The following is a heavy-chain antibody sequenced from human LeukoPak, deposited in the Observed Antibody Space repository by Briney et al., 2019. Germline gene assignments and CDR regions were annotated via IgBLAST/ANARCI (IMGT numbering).Heavy chain of an antibody. J-gene: IGHJ5*02. CDR3: AAGGSYSSGWFDP. CDR1: GYTFTGYY. V-gene: IGHV1-2*02. D-gene: IGHD1-26*01. CDR2: INPNSGGT. Sequence: ASVKVSCKASGYTFTGYYMHWVRQAPGQGLEWMGWINPNSGGTNYAQKFQGRVTMTRDTSISTAYMELSRLRSEDTAVYYCAAGGSYSSGWFDPWGQGTLVTVSS.